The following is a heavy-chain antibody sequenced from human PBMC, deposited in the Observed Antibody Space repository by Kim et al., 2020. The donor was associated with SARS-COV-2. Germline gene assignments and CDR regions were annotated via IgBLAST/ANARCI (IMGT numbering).Heavy chain of an antibody. Sequence: GGSLRLSCAASGFTFGNYAMTWVRQAPGEGLEWVSAISGSGRSTYYADSVKGRFTISRDNSNNTLYLQLNGLRGDATAVYYCAKGGGSYPDVFHIWGQGTMVTVSS. CDR2: ISGSGRST. V-gene: IGHV3-23*01. J-gene: IGHJ3*02. CDR1: GFTFGNYA. D-gene: IGHD1-26*01. CDR3: AKGGGSYPDVFHI.